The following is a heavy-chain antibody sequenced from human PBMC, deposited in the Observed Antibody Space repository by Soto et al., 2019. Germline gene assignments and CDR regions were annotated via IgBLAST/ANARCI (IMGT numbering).Heavy chain of an antibody. J-gene: IGHJ4*02. D-gene: IGHD5-18*01. CDR3: VRGRIQLWYPFDY. CDR2: IYYSGSA. CDR1: GGSISSYY. V-gene: IGHV4-59*01. Sequence: QVQLQESGPGLVKPSETLSLTCTVSGGSISSYYWSWIRQPPGKGLEWIGYIYYSGSANYNPSLKSRATISVDPSKNQFSLKLSSVTAADTAVYNCVRGRIQLWYPFDYWGQGCLVPVSS.